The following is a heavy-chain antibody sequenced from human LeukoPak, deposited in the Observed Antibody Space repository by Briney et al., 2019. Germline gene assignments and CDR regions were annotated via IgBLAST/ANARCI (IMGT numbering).Heavy chain of an antibody. CDR2: IYYSGST. Sequence: PSETLSLTCTVSGGSISSYYWSWLRQPPGKGLEWIGYIYYSGSTNYNPSLKSRVTISVDTSKNQFSLKLSSVTAADTAVYYCAKDSSGFVYWGQGTLVTVSS. D-gene: IGHD6-19*01. J-gene: IGHJ4*02. CDR1: GGSISSYY. CDR3: AKDSSGFVY. V-gene: IGHV4-59*01.